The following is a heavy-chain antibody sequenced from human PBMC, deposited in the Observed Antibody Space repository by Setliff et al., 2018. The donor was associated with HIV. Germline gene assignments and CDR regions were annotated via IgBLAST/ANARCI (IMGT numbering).Heavy chain of an antibody. CDR1: GGSFSGNH. D-gene: IGHD1-1*01. Sequence: SETLSLTCTIYGGSFSGNHWSWIRQSPGNGLEWIGEVLYNGGTRYNPSLENRVSMSVGTSKNQFSLKPLSVTAADTAVYYCRVWILRDTSDIWGQGTVVTVSS. J-gene: IGHJ3*02. CDR3: RVWILRDTSDI. V-gene: IGHV4-34*12. CDR2: VLYNGGT.